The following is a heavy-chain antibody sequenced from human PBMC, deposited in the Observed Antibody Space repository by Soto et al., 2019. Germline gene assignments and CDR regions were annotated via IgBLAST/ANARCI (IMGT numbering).Heavy chain of an antibody. CDR1: GFTFSTYS. D-gene: IGHD5-12*01. V-gene: IGHV3-7*01. CDR3: ARDWGYGGMDV. J-gene: IGHJ6*02. Sequence: EVQLVESGGGLVQPGGSLRLSCAASGFTFSTYSMSWVRQVPGKGLEWVANIHQDGSEKFYVDSVRGRFTISRDNAKNSLYLQMNSLRAGDTAVYYCARDWGYGGMDVWGQGTMVTVSS. CDR2: IHQDGSEK.